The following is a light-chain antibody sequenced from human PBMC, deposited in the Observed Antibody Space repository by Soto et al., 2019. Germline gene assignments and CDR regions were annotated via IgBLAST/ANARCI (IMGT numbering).Light chain of an antibody. CDR3: QQYGSSPPT. CDR1: QSVSSSY. CDR2: DAS. V-gene: IGKV3-20*01. J-gene: IGKJ1*01. Sequence: IVLTQSPGTLSLSPGERASLSCRASQSVSSSYLAWYQQIPGQAPRLLINDASRRATGIPDRFSGSGSGTDFTLTISRLEPEDFAVYYCQQYGSSPPTFGQGAKV.